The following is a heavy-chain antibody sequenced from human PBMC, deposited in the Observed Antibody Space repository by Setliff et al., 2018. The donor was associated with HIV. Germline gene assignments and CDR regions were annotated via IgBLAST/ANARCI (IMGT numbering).Heavy chain of an antibody. CDR1: GFTFSSYA. CDR3: AKDYRRVSPQHSGYESHYYYGMDV. D-gene: IGHD5-12*01. Sequence: QPGGSLRLSCAASGFTFSSYAMSWVRQAPGKGLEWVSAISGSGGTAYYADSVKGRFTISRDKSKNTLYLQMNSLRAEDTAVYYCAKDYRRVSPQHSGYESHYYYGMDVWGQGTTVTVSS. J-gene: IGHJ6*02. V-gene: IGHV3-23*01. CDR2: ISGSGGTA.